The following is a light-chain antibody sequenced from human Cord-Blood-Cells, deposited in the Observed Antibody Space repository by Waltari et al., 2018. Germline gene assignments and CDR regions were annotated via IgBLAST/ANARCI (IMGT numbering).Light chain of an antibody. Sequence: SSELTQDPAVSVALGQTVRITCQGDSLRSYYASWYQQKPGQAPVLVSSGKNNRPSGIPERFSGSSSGNTASLTITGAQAEDEADYYCNSRDSSGNHYVFGTGTKVTVL. CDR3: NSRDSSGNHYV. CDR2: GKN. CDR1: SLRSYY. J-gene: IGLJ1*01. V-gene: IGLV3-19*01.